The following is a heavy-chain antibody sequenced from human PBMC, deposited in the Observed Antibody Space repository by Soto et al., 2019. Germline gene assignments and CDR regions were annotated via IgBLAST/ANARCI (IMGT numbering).Heavy chain of an antibody. V-gene: IGHV3-9*01. D-gene: IGHD6-19*01. CDR2: ISWNSGSI. CDR3: AKETKWLVDYYYYGMDV. CDR1: GFTFDDYA. J-gene: IGHJ6*02. Sequence: EVPLVESGGGLVQPGRSLRLSCAASGFTFDDYAMHWVRQAPGKGLEWVSGISWNSGSIGYADSVKGRFTISRDNAKNSLYLKMNSLRAEDTALYYCAKETKWLVDYYYYGMDVWGQGTTVTVSS.